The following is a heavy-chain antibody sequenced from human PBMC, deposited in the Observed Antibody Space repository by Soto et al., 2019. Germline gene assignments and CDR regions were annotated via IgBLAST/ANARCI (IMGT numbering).Heavy chain of an antibody. D-gene: IGHD6-6*01. V-gene: IGHV3-23*01. Sequence: EVPLLESGGGLVQPGESLRLSCAASGFTFSSYAMSWVRQAPGKGLEWVSVISGSDDSTYYADSVKGRFTISRDTSKNTLYLQMNSLRAEDTAVYYCAKRSSSSTFDYWGQGTLVTVSS. CDR2: ISGSDDST. CDR1: GFTFSSYA. J-gene: IGHJ4*02. CDR3: AKRSSSSTFDY.